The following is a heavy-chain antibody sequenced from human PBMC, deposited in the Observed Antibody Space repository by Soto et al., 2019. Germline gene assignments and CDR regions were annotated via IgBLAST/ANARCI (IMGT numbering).Heavy chain of an antibody. CDR3: ASFASGLPSFDD. V-gene: IGHV1-69*06. Sequence: SSVKVSCKASGGTFSSYAISWVRQAPGQGLEWMGGIIPIFGTANYAQKFQGRVTITADKSTSTAYMELSSLRSEETAVYYCASFASGLPSFDDWGLGNLATVYS. CDR1: GGTFSSYA. J-gene: IGHJ4*02. D-gene: IGHD5-12*01. CDR2: IIPIFGTA.